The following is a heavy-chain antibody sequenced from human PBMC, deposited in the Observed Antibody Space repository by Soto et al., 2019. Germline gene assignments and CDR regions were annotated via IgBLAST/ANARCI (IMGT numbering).Heavy chain of an antibody. Sequence: QVQLVQSGAEVKKSGSSVKVSCKASGGTFSSYAISWVRQAPAQGLEWMGGIIPIFKTTNYAQKFQGRVTITADEPSSSAYMELSSLRAEDTAVYYCAKSEHNGMDVWGQGTTVTVSS. CDR3: AKSEHNGMDV. D-gene: IGHD3-3*01. J-gene: IGHJ6*02. CDR1: GGTFSSYA. V-gene: IGHV1-69*01. CDR2: IIPIFKTT.